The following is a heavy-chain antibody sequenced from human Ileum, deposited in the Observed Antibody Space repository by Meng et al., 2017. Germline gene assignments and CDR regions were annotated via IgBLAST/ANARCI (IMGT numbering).Heavy chain of an antibody. CDR3: ARRAHYGDPPR. Sequence: QLRLQESGPGLVKPSETLSLTCSVSSGSFTNNNYYWVWIRRPPGNGLEWIGSIYYGGSTYYNPSLKSRVTISVDTSTNQFSLKLISVTAADTAVYYCARRAHYGDPPRWGQGTLVTVSS. J-gene: IGHJ4*02. CDR1: SGSFTNNNYY. CDR2: IYYGGST. D-gene: IGHD4-17*01. V-gene: IGHV4-39*01.